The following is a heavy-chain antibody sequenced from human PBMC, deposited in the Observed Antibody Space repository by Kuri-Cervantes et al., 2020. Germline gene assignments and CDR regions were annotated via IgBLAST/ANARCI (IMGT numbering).Heavy chain of an antibody. J-gene: IGHJ6*02. CDR1: GFTFSSYA. D-gene: IGHD6-19*01. CDR3: ARSPRGQWPKVYYYGMDV. Sequence: GESLKISCAASGFTFSSYAMHWVRQAPGKGLEWVAVISYDGSNKYYADSVKGRFTISRDNSKNTLYLQMNSLRAEDTAVYYCARSPRGQWPKVYYYGMDVWGQGTTVTVSS. CDR2: ISYDGSNK. V-gene: IGHV3-30-3*01.